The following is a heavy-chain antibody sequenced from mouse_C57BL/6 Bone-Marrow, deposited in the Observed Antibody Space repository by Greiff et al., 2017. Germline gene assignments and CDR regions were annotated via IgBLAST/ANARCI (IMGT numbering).Heavy chain of an antibody. CDR1: GFNIKDDY. J-gene: IGHJ2*01. Sequence: VQLQQSGAELVRPGASVKLSCTASGFNIKDDYMNWVKQRPEQGLEWIGWIDPENGDTEYASKFQGKATITADTSSNKAYLQLSSLTSEDTAVYYCTTPLCNDEGYWGQGTTLTVSS. D-gene: IGHD6-5*01. CDR2: IDPENGDT. V-gene: IGHV14-4*01. CDR3: TTPLCNDEGY.